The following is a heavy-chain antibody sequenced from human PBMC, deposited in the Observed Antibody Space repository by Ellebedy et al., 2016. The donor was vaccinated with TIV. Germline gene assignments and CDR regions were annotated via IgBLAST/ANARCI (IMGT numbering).Heavy chain of an antibody. CDR3: ARDADTDAFDI. D-gene: IGHD5-18*01. J-gene: IGHJ3*02. CDR2: IYHSGST. CDR1: GYSISSGYY. V-gene: IGHV4-38-2*02. Sequence: SETLSLXCTVSGYSISSGYYWGWIRQPPGKGLEWIGSIYHSGSTYYNPSLKSRVTISVDTSKNQFSLKLSSVTAADTAVYYCARDADTDAFDIWGQGTMVTVSS.